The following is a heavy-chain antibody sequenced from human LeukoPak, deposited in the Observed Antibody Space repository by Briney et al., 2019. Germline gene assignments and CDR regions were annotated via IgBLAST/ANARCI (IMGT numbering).Heavy chain of an antibody. V-gene: IGHV3-33*01. D-gene: IGHD2-2*01. CDR3: ARGGLTAAAIDY. Sequence: GRSLRLSCAASGFTFNSYGMHWVRQAPGKGLEWLAAIYYDGSDKFYGDSVKGRFTISRDNSKNTLYLQMNSLRAEDTAVYYCARGGLTAAAIDYWGQGTLVTVSS. CDR1: GFTFNSYG. CDR2: IYYDGSDK. J-gene: IGHJ4*02.